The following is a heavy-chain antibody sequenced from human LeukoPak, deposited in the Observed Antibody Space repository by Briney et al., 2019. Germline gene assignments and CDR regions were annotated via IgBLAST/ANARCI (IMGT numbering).Heavy chain of an antibody. CDR1: GFTFSSYS. D-gene: IGHD3-3*01. J-gene: IGHJ4*02. Sequence: GGSLRLSCAASGFTFSSYSMNWVRQAPGKGLEWVSSISSSSSYIYYADSVKGRFTISRDNAKNSLYLQMNNLRFEDTAVYYCARHSSRGQYYAFDFWGQGALVTVSS. V-gene: IGHV3-21*04. CDR2: ISSSSSYI. CDR3: ARHSSRGQYYAFDF.